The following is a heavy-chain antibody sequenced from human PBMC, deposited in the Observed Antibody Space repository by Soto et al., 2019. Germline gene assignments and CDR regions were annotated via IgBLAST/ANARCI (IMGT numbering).Heavy chain of an antibody. CDR2: IIPILGIA. V-gene: IGHV1-69*08. J-gene: IGHJ3*02. CDR1: GGTFSSYT. Sequence: QVQLVQSGAEVKKPGSSVKVSCKASGGTFSSYTISWVRQAPGQGLEWMGRIIPILGIANYAQKSQGRVTITADKSTSTAYMELSSLRSEDTAVYYCARDLTAVASDAFDIWGQGTMVTVSS. CDR3: ARDLTAVASDAFDI. D-gene: IGHD6-19*01.